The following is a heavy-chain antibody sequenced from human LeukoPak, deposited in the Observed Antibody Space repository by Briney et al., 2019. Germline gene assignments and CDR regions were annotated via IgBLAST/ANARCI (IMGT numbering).Heavy chain of an antibody. CDR3: ASSPLRYFDWSY. Sequence: QPGGSLRLSCAASGFTFDDYAMHWVRHAPGKGLEWVSLISGDGGSTYYADSVKGRFTISRDNAKNSLYLQMNSLRAEDTAVYYCASSPLRYFDWSYWGQGTLVTVSS. CDR1: GFTFDDYA. J-gene: IGHJ4*02. CDR2: ISGDGGST. D-gene: IGHD3-9*01. V-gene: IGHV3-43*02.